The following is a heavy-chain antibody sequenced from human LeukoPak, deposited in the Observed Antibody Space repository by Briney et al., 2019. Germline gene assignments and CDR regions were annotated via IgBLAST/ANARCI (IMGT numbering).Heavy chain of an antibody. Sequence: ASETLSLTCTVSGGYTISHYWSWLRQPPAKGLERIAYTYYTGTTNYNPSLKSRVTISIDTSKNQFSLRLSSVTAADTAVYYCAGLRSRAFDIWGPGTMVSVSS. CDR3: AGLRSRAFDI. D-gene: IGHD6-6*01. J-gene: IGHJ3*02. V-gene: IGHV4-59*08. CDR2: TYYTGTT. CDR1: GGYTISHY.